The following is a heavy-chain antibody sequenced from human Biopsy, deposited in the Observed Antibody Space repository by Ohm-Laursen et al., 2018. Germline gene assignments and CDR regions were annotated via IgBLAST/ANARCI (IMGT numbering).Heavy chain of an antibody. D-gene: IGHD3-3*01. V-gene: IGHV4-39*01. CDR2: IYNTETT. CDR1: GGSISSSTTYY. J-gene: IGHJ4*02. CDR3: ARHSLDDFWSGAHYYFDY. Sequence: SETLSLTCNVSGGSISSSTTYYWAWLRQPPGKGLEWIGSIYNTETTFYNPSLKSRVTISVDTSKNQFHLRLTSMSASDTAVYYCARHSLDDFWSGAHYYFDYWGLGTLVTVSS.